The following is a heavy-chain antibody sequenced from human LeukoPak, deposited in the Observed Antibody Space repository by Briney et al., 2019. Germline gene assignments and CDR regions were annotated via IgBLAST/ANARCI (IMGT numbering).Heavy chain of an antibody. Sequence: ASXXVSCKASGYTFTSYYMHWVRQAPGQGLEWMGIINPSGGSTSYAQKFQGRVTMTRDTSTSTVYMELSSLRSEDTAVYYCAAERYCGGDCYSQAFDYWGQGTLVTVSS. V-gene: IGHV1-46*01. CDR3: AAERYCGGDCYSQAFDY. CDR2: INPSGGST. D-gene: IGHD2-21*02. CDR1: GYTFTSYY. J-gene: IGHJ4*02.